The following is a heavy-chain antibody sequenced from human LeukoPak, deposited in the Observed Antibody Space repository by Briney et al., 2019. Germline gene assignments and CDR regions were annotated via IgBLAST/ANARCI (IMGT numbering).Heavy chain of an antibody. CDR2: ISGSGSTI. J-gene: IGHJ5*02. Sequence: GGSLRLSCAASGFTLSSYYMTWIRQAPGEGPEWVGHISGSGSTIKYADSVKGRFTISRDNAKKSLYLQMNSLRADDTAIYYCAREIIVGYNWFDPWGQGTLVTVSS. CDR3: AREIIVGYNWFDP. V-gene: IGHV3-11*04. CDR1: GFTLSSYY. D-gene: IGHD1-26*01.